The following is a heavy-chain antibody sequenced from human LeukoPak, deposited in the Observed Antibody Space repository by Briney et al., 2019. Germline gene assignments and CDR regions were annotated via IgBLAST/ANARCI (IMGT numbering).Heavy chain of an antibody. Sequence: GGSLRLSCAASGFTFSSYEMNWVRQAPGKGLEWVSYISSSGSTIYYADSVKGRFTISRDNAKNSLYLQMNSLRAEDTAVYYCARANEVLRYFDWLPNRFYYFDYWGQGTLVTVSS. CDR3: ARANEVLRYFDWLPNRFYYFDY. J-gene: IGHJ4*02. D-gene: IGHD3-9*01. CDR2: ISSSGSTI. CDR1: GFTFSSYE. V-gene: IGHV3-48*03.